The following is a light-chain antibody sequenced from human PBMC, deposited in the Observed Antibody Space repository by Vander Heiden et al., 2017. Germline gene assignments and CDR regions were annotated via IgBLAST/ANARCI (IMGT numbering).Light chain of an antibody. Sequence: QSALTQPASVSASPGLSITLSCTGTSSDIGVYSYASRYQRHPGKAPKLIIYDVDSRPSGVSNRFSGSKSGKTASLTISGLQAEDEAEYYCSSYTTSGTFPYVFGAGTQVTVL. V-gene: IGLV2-14*01. J-gene: IGLJ1*01. CDR2: DVD. CDR1: SSDIGVYSY. CDR3: SSYTTSGTFPYV.